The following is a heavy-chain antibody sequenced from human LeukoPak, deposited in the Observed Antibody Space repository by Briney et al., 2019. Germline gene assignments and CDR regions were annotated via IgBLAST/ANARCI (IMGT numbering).Heavy chain of an antibody. CDR3: ARRAGNRFPPHYYDSSGYPYYFDY. Sequence: PSETLSLTCTVSGYSISSGYYWGWFRQPPGKGLEWIGSIYHSGSTYYNPSLKSRVTISVDTSKNQFSLKLSSVTAADTAVYYCARRAGNRFPPHYYDSSGYPYYFDYWGQGTLVTVSS. V-gene: IGHV4-38-2*02. CDR2: IYHSGST. CDR1: GYSISSGYY. D-gene: IGHD3-22*01. J-gene: IGHJ4*02.